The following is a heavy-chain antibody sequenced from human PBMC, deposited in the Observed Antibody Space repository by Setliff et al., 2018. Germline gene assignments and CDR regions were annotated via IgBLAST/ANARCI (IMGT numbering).Heavy chain of an antibody. V-gene: IGHV1-2*02. Sequence: GASVKVSCKASGYTFTGYYMHWVRQAPGQGLEWMGWINPNSGGTNYAQKFQGRVTMTRDTSISTAYMELSRLRSDDTAVCYCARVAPHYYDSSGTNWFDPWGQGTLVTVSS. J-gene: IGHJ5*02. CDR2: INPNSGGT. D-gene: IGHD3-22*01. CDR1: GYTFTGYY. CDR3: ARVAPHYYDSSGTNWFDP.